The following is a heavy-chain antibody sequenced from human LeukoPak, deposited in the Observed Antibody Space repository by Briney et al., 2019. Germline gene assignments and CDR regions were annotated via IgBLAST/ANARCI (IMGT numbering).Heavy chain of an antibody. J-gene: IGHJ4*02. Sequence: PGGSLRLSCAASGFTFSSYAMSWVRQAPGKGLEWVSAISGSGGSTYYADSVKGRFTISRDNSKNTLYRQMNSLRAEDTAVYYCAKGDYDFWSGYLVYWGQGTLVTVSS. V-gene: IGHV3-23*01. D-gene: IGHD3-3*01. CDR1: GFTFSSYA. CDR3: AKGDYDFWSGYLVY. CDR2: ISGSGGST.